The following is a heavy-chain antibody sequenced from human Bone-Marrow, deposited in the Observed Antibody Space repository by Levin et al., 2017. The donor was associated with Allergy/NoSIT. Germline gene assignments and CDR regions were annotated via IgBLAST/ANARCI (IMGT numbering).Heavy chain of an antibody. J-gene: IGHJ2*01. Sequence: GVSLKISCSASGFTFSSYGMHWVRQAPGKGLEWVAVISFDGSDKSYADSVKGRFTISRDHSTNTLFLQMNSLRPADTALYYCAKDLGGFNGWDWHFDLWGRGTLVTVSS. CDR1: GFTFSSYG. CDR2: ISFDGSDK. CDR3: AKDLGGFNGWDWHFDL. D-gene: IGHD5-12*01. V-gene: IGHV3-30*18.